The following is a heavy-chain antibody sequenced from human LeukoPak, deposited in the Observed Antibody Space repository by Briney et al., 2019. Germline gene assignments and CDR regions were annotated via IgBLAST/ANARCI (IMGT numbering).Heavy chain of an antibody. CDR2: INHSGST. Sequence: PSETLSLTCAVYGGSFSGYYWSWIRQPPGKGLEWIGEINHSGSTNYNPSLKSRVTISVDTSKNQFSLKLSSVTAADTAVYYCARWVVADDYFYYMDVWGKGTTVTVSS. CDR1: GGSFSGYY. CDR3: ARWVVADDYFYYMDV. D-gene: IGHD2-15*01. V-gene: IGHV4-34*01. J-gene: IGHJ6*03.